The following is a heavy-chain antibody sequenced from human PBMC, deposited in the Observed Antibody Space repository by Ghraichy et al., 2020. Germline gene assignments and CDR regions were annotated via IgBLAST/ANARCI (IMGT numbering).Heavy chain of an antibody. V-gene: IGHV3-23*01. CDR1: GFTFSSYA. Sequence: GESLNISCAASGFTFSSYAMSWVRQAPGKGLEWVSAISGSGGSTYYADSVKGRFTISRDNSKNTLYLQMNSLRAEDTAVYYCAKALPDYDFWSGYYAPAQYYFDYWGQGTLVTVSS. J-gene: IGHJ4*02. CDR2: ISGSGGST. CDR3: AKALPDYDFWSGYYAPAQYYFDY. D-gene: IGHD3-3*01.